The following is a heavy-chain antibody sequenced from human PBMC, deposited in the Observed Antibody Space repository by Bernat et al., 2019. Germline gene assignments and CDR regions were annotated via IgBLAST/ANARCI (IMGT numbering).Heavy chain of an antibody. CDR1: GFSLSTSGMC. D-gene: IGHD3-10*01. V-gene: IGHV2-70*15. Sequence: QVTLRESGPALVKPTQTLTLTCTFSGFSLSTSGMCVSWIRQPPGKALEWLARIDWDDDKYYSTSLKTRLTISKDTSKNQVVLTMTNMDPVDTATYYCARMAGMTMVRGVSESYYYGMDVWGQGTTVTVSS. J-gene: IGHJ6*02. CDR3: ARMAGMTMVRGVSESYYYGMDV. CDR2: IDWDDDK.